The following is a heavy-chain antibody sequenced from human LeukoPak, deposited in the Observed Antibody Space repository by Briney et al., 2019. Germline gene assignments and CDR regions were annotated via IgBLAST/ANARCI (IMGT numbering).Heavy chain of an antibody. V-gene: IGHV3-7*01. D-gene: IGHD2-2*01. CDR1: GLTFRSYW. CDR3: ARDFSAQVPVTIHDNWFDP. CDR2: IRQGGSEK. J-gene: IGHJ5*02. Sequence: GGSLRLSCAASGLTFRSYWMSWLRPAPGEGPEWVAYIRQGGSEKYFMDSVKGRFTISRDNAKKSLYLQMNSLRADDTAMYYCARDFSAQVPVTIHDNWFDPWGQGTLVIVSS.